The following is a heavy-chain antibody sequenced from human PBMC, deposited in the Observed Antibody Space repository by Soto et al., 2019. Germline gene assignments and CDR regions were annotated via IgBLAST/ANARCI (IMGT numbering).Heavy chain of an antibody. CDR3: ARDGFGASYGDYVVLDV. V-gene: IGHV3-33*01. D-gene: IGHD4-17*01. J-gene: IGHJ6*02. CDR1: GFTFSSYG. Sequence: GGSLRLSCAASGFTFSSYGMHWVRQAPGKGLEWVAVIWYDGSNKYYADSVKGRFTISRDNSKNTLYLQMNSLRAEDTAVYYCARDGFGASYGDYVVLDVWGQGTTVTVSS. CDR2: IWYDGSNK.